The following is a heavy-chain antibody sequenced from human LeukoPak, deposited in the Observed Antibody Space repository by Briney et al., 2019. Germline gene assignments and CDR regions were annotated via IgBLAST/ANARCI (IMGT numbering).Heavy chain of an antibody. J-gene: IGHJ5*02. CDR3: GREAWFDP. CDR1: GFSFSTYS. CDR2: ISNSGGYT. V-gene: IGHV3-21*01. Sequence: PGGSLRLSCAASGFSFSTYSMNWVRQAPGKGLEWVSIISNSGGYTYYADSVKGRFTISRDNAKKSLYLQMNGLRAEDTAVYYCGREAWFDPWGQGTLVTVSS.